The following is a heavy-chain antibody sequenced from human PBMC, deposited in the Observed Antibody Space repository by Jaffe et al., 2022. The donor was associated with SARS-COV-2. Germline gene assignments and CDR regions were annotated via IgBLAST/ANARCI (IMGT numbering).Heavy chain of an antibody. D-gene: IGHD1-20*01. CDR2: IIPILGIA. Sequence: QVQLVQSGAEVKKPGSSVKVSCKASGGTFSSYTISWVRQAPGQGLEWMGRIIPILGIANYAQKFQGRVTITADKSTSTAYMELSSLRSEDTAVYYCAREEYNWNAVSTYYYYGMDVWGQGTTVTVSS. CDR3: AREEYNWNAVSTYYYYGMDV. J-gene: IGHJ6*02. V-gene: IGHV1-69*08. CDR1: GGTFSSYT.